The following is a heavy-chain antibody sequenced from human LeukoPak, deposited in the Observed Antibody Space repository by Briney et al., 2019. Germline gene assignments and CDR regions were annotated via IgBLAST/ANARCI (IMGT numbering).Heavy chain of an antibody. CDR1: GGSISSSNW. CDR2: IYHSGSN. J-gene: IGHJ4*02. CDR3: ARRLKIRRYYYGSGSSHLYFDY. Sequence: PSETLSLTCAVSGGSISSSNWWSWVRQPPGKGLEWIEEIYHSGSNNYNPSLTLRVSISVYKSKHQFSLKLSSVTAADTAVYYCARRLKIRRYYYGSGSSHLYFDYWGQGTLVTVSS. D-gene: IGHD3-10*01. V-gene: IGHV4-4*02.